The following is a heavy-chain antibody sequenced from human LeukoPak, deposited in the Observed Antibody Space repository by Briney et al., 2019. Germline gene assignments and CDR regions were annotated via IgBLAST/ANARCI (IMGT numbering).Heavy chain of an antibody. V-gene: IGHV4-61*02. CDR2: IYTSGST. D-gene: IGHD3-22*01. J-gene: IGHJ4*02. Sequence: PSETLSLTCTVSGGSISSGSYYWSWIRQPAGKGLKWIGRIYTSGSTNYNPSLKSRVTISVDTSKNQFSLKLSSVTAADTAVYYCARDLYYYDSSVGYWGQGTLVTVSS. CDR3: ARDLYYYDSSVGY. CDR1: GGSISSGSYY.